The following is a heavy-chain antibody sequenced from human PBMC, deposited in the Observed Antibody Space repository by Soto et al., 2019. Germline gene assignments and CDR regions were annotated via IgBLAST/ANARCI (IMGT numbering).Heavy chain of an antibody. Sequence: GGSLRLSCAASGFTFNNYGIHWVRQAPGKGLEWVALISFDGRSEYYGDSVKGRFTVSRNNFKNMLYLQMNNLGTEDTAFYYCARDMRGYNYGPFDYWGQGALVTVPP. J-gene: IGHJ4*02. CDR1: GFTFNNYG. V-gene: IGHV3-30*03. CDR3: ARDMRGYNYGPFDY. CDR2: ISFDGRSE. D-gene: IGHD5-12*01.